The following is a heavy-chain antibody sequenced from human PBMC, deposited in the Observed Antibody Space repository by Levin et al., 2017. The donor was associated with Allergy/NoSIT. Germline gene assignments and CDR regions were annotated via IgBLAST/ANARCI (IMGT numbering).Heavy chain of an antibody. CDR2: ITGGGVNT. D-gene: IGHD1-26*01. CDR3: AKEQDGKSGFSFDD. CDR1: GFSISDYA. J-gene: IGHJ3*01. V-gene: IGHV3-23*01. Sequence: GGSLRLSCAVSGFSISDYAMAWVRQAPGKGLEWVSEITGGGVNTDYGDSVKGRFTVSKDDSKDMLYLELSSLRVEDTAVYYCAKEQDGKSGFSFDDGGQGTMGTVS.